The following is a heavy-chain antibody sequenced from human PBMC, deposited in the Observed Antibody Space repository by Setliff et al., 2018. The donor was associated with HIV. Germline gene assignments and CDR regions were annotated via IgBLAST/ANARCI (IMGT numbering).Heavy chain of an antibody. J-gene: IGHJ4*02. CDR3: AKGRITVKEYYFDY. CDR1: GFTFSSYA. V-gene: IGHV3-23*01. D-gene: IGHD4-4*01. CDR2: ISGSGGST. Sequence: GESLKISCAASGFTFSSYAMSWVRQAPGKGLEWVSAISGSGGSTYYADSVKGRFTISRDNSKNTLYLQMNSLRAEDTAVYYCAKGRITVKEYYFDYWGQGTLVTVSS.